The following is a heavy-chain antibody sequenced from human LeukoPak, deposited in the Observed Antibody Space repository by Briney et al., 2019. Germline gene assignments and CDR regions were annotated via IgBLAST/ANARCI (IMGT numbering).Heavy chain of an antibody. CDR3: ARWTPYYYGSGTYSDAFDI. V-gene: IGHV4-61*02. J-gene: IGHJ3*02. CDR1: GGSINSGSYY. CDR2: VNTSGST. Sequence: SETLSLTCTVSGGSINSGSYYWSWIRQPAGKGLEWIGRVNTSGSTNYHPSLKSRVTISINTSKNQFSLRLSSVTAADTAVYYCARWTPYYYGSGTYSDAFDIWGQGTMITVSS. D-gene: IGHD3-10*01.